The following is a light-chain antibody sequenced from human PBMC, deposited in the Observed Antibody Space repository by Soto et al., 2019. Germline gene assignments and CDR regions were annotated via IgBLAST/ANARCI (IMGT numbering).Light chain of an antibody. V-gene: IGKV3-20*01. CDR2: GGS. J-gene: IGKJ1*01. CDR1: ESVSSIY. CDR3: QHYGSSLWT. Sequence: EIVLTQSPGTLSLSPGERATLSCRASESVSSIYLAWYQQKPGQAPRLLIYGGSSRATGIPDRFSGSGSGTDFTLTISRLEPEDFAVYYCQHYGSSLWTFGQGTKVEIK.